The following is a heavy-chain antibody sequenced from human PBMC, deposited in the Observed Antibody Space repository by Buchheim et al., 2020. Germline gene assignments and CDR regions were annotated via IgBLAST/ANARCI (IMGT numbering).Heavy chain of an antibody. D-gene: IGHD6-13*01. CDR1: GFTFSSYA. CDR3: AKSRSSSSWLQRYYFDY. J-gene: IGHJ4*02. V-gene: IGHV3-23*01. CDR2: ISGSGGST. Sequence: EVQLLESGGGLVQPGGSLRLSCAASGFTFSSYAMSWVRQAPGKGLEWVSAISGSGGSTYYADSVKGRFTISRDNSKNPLYLQMNSLRAEDTAVYYCAKSRSSSSWLQRYYFDYWGQGTL.